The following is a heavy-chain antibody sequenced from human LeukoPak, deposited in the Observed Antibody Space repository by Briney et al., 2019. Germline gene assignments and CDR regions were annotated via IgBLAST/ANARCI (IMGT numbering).Heavy chain of an antibody. J-gene: IGHJ4*02. V-gene: IGHV1-69*01. CDR3: ARKIYDSSGYYPDY. CDR1: GGTFSSYA. D-gene: IGHD3-22*01. CDR2: IIPIFGTA. Sequence: SVKVSCKASGGTFSSYAISWVRQAPGQGLEWMGGIIPIFGTANYAQKFQGRVTITADESTSTAYMELRSLRSDDTAVYYCARKIYDSSGYYPDYWGQGTLVTVSS.